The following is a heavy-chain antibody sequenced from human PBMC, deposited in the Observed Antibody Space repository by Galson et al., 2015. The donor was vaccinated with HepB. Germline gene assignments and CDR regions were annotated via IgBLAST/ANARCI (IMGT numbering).Heavy chain of an antibody. Sequence: SVKVPCKASGGTFKTFGFTWVRQDPGQGLEWMGGITPIFGKPNYAPKFQDRVIISADESTNTAYMELSSLRSEDTAIYYCARANYGDYVTIDYWGQGTLVTVSS. CDR2: ITPIFGKP. D-gene: IGHD4-17*01. CDR3: ARANYGDYVTIDY. V-gene: IGHV1-69*13. J-gene: IGHJ4*02. CDR1: GGTFKTFG.